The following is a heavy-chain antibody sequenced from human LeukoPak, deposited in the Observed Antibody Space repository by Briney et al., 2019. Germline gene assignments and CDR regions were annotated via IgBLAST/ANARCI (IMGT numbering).Heavy chain of an antibody. Sequence: ASVTVSCKASGGTFSSYAISWVRQAPGQGLEWMGGIIPTFGTANYAQKFQGRVTITADESTSTAYMELSSLRSEDTAVYYCARNIAGDDAFDIWGQGTMVTVSS. D-gene: IGHD6-13*01. CDR2: IIPTFGTA. V-gene: IGHV1-69*13. CDR1: GGTFSSYA. J-gene: IGHJ3*02. CDR3: ARNIAGDDAFDI.